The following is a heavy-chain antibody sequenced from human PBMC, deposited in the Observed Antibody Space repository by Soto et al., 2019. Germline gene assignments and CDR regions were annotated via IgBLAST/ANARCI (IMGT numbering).Heavy chain of an antibody. D-gene: IGHD5-12*01. CDR1: GGSVSSSDYY. CDR2: IYYSGTT. J-gene: IGHJ1*01. CDR3: ASAGEMASIDFEH. Sequence: QVQLQESGPGLVKPSQTLSLTCTVSGGSVSSSDYYWSWIRQHPGKGLEWIGYIYYSGTTHYNPSLKSRLTMSLDTSKNQFSLQLSSVTAADTAVYYCASAGEMASIDFEHWGQGTLVTVSS. V-gene: IGHV4-31*03.